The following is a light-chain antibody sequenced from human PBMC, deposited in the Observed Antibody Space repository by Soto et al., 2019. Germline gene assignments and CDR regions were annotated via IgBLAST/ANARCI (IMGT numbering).Light chain of an antibody. J-gene: IGKJ4*01. CDR1: QSVSSSY. CDR3: QQYGSPPLT. V-gene: IGKV3-20*01. CDR2: EAS. Sequence: EIVLTQSPGTLSLSPGERATLSCRASQSVSSSYLAWYQQKPGQAPRLLIYEASSRATGTPDRFSGSGSGTDFTLTISRLEPEDFAVYYCQQYGSPPLTFGGGTKVEIK.